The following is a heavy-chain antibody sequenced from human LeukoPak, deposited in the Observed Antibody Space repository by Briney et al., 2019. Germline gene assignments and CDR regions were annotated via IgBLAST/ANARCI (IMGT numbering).Heavy chain of an antibody. Sequence: SQTLSLTCTVSGGSISSGGYYWSWIRQPPGKGLEWIGRIYTSGSTNYNPSLKSRVTMSVDTSKNQFSLKLSSVTAADAAVYYCARDLAVLPDLWGRGTLVTVSS. CDR2: IYTSGST. J-gene: IGHJ2*01. CDR3: ARDLAVLPDL. CDR1: GGSISSGGYY. V-gene: IGHV4-61*02. D-gene: IGHD2/OR15-2a*01.